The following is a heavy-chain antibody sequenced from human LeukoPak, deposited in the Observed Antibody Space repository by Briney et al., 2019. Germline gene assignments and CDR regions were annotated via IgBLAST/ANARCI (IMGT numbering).Heavy chain of an antibody. CDR1: GYTFTSYD. CDR3: ARGRYGDYGFDY. CDR2: VNPNSGNT. V-gene: IGHV1-8*01. J-gene: IGHJ4*02. D-gene: IGHD4-17*01. Sequence: ASVKVSCKASGYTFTSYDINWVRQATGQGLEWMGRVNPNSGNTGYAQKFQGRVTMTRNTSISTAYMELSSLRSEDTAVYYCARGRYGDYGFDYWGQGTLVTVSS.